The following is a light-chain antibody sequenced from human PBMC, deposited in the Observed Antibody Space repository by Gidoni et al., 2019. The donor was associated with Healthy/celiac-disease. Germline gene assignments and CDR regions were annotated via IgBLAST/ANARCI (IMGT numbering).Light chain of an antibody. CDR3: CSYAGTL. Sequence: QSALTQPAPVCGSPGQSITISCTATSSDVGSDNLVSWYQQHPGKAPKLLIYEGSKRPSVVSNLLSGFKSGNTASLFIFGLQAVDQADYYSCSYAGTLFCGRIKLSVL. CDR1: SSDVGSDNL. CDR2: EGS. J-gene: IGLJ2*01. V-gene: IGLV2-23*01.